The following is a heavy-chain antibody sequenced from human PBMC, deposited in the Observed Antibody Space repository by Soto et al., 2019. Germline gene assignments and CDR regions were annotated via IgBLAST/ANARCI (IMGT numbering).Heavy chain of an antibody. V-gene: IGHV3-30*18. CDR2: ISYDGSNK. D-gene: IGHD3-22*01. CDR3: AKDPGGKWLLLAYYFDY. Sequence: VGSLRLSCAASGFTFSTYGMHWVRQAPGKGLEWVAVISYDGSNKYYADSVKGRFTISRDNSKNTLYLQMNSLRAEDTAVYYCAKDPGGKWLLLAYYFDYWGQGTLVTVSS. J-gene: IGHJ4*02. CDR1: GFTFSTYG.